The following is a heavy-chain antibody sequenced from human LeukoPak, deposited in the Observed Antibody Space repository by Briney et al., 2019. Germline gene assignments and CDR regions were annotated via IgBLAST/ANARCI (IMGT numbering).Heavy chain of an antibody. V-gene: IGHV4-39*01. J-gene: IGHJ4*02. CDR1: GVSISSSNSY. CDR2: IYYSGNT. Sequence: SETLSLTCAVSGVSISSSNSYWGWIRQPPGKGLEWIGSIYYSGNTYYNASLKSRVTISVDTSKNQFSLKVTSVTAADTAVYYCARGTSVVVTSDYWGQGTLVTVSS. D-gene: IGHD2-21*02. CDR3: ARGTSVVVTSDY.